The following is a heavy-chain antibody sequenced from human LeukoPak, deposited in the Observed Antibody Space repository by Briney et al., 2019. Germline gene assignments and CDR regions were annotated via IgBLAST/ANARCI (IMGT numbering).Heavy chain of an antibody. Sequence: SETLSLTCTASGGSISSYYWSWIRQPAGKGLEWIGRIYTSGSTNYNPSLKSRVTMSVDTSKNQFSLKLTSVTAADTAVYYCARDHYYYASGSYAFDIWGQGTMVTVSS. CDR2: IYTSGST. CDR3: ARDHYYYASGSYAFDI. V-gene: IGHV4-4*07. J-gene: IGHJ3*02. D-gene: IGHD3-10*01. CDR1: GGSISSYY.